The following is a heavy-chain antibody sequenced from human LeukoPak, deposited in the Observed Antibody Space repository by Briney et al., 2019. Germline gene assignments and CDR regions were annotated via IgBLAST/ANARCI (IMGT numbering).Heavy chain of an antibody. D-gene: IGHD6-19*01. CDR2: IYTSGST. CDR3: ARGKVVAGTPGQNSWDS. J-gene: IGHJ4*02. Sequence: SETLSLTCTVSGGSISSYYWNWIRQPAGKGLEWIGRIYTSGSTNYDPSLKSRVSMSVDTSKNQFSLKLSSVTAADTAVYYCARGKVVAGTPGQNSWDSWGQGTLVTVSS. CDR1: GGSISSYY. V-gene: IGHV4-4*07.